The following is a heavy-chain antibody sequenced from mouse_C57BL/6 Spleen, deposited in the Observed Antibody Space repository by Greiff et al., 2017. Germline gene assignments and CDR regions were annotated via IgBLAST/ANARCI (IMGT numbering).Heavy chain of an antibody. CDR3: ARSDYGSSYGWFAY. CDR2: IYPGSGST. J-gene: IGHJ3*01. CDR1: GYTFTSYW. D-gene: IGHD1-1*01. V-gene: IGHV1-55*01. Sequence: QVHVKQPGAELVKPGASVKMSCKASGYTFTSYWITWVKQRPGQGLEWIGDIYPGSGSTNYNEKFKSKATLTVDTSSSTAYMQLSSLTSEDSAVYYCARSDYGSSYGWFAYWGQGTLVTVSA.